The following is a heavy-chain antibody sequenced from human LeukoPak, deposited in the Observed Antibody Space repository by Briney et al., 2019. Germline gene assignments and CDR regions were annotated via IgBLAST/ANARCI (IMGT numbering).Heavy chain of an antibody. CDR3: ARDREPRYSSSWWGYYYYYMDV. V-gene: IGHV1-46*01. CDR1: GYTFTSYY. J-gene: IGHJ6*03. D-gene: IGHD6-13*01. CDR2: INPSGGST. Sequence: ASVKVSCKASGYTFTSYYMHWVRQAPGQGLEWMGIINPSGGSTSYAQKFQGRVTMTRDTSTSTVYMELSSLRSEDTAVYYCARDREPRYSSSWWGYYYYYMDVWGKGTTVTVSS.